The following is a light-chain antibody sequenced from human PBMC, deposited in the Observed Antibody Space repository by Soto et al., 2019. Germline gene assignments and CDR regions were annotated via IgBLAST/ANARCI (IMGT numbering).Light chain of an antibody. CDR3: AVWDDSLNGRL. V-gene: IGLV1-44*01. CDR2: GHN. Sequence: QSVLTQPPSASGTPGQRVTISCSGGSSSIGANTVNWYQQLPGTAPKLLIYGHNQRPSGVPDRFSGSKSGTSASLAISGLQSDDEAIYYCAVWDDSLNGRLFGGGTKLTV. J-gene: IGLJ2*01. CDR1: SSSIGANT.